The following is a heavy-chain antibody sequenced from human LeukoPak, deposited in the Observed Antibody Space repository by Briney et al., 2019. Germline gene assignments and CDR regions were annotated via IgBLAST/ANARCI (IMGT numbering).Heavy chain of an antibody. D-gene: IGHD1-26*01. Sequence: SETLSLTCTVSGGSISSSTYYWGWIRQPPGKGLEWIGEINHSGSTNYNPSLKSRVTISVDTSKNQFSLKLSSVTAADTAVYYCARSRSSYYYCMDVWGKGTTVTVSS. V-gene: IGHV4-39*07. CDR1: GGSISSSTYY. CDR3: ARSRSSYYYCMDV. CDR2: INHSGST. J-gene: IGHJ6*03.